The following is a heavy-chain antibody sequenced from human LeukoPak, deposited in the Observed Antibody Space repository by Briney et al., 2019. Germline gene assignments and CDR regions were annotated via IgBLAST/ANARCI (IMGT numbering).Heavy chain of an antibody. CDR2: ISDDGSNK. V-gene: IGHV3-30*03. CDR3: ARDILTGYEILMKPQGAFDI. Sequence: PGRSLRLSCAASGFTFSTYAMHWVRHTPDKGLERVAVISDDGSNKYYADSVKGRFTISRDNSKDTLFLQKNSLRPEDTAVYYCARDILTGYEILMKPQGAFDIWGQGTMVTVSS. J-gene: IGHJ3*02. CDR1: GFTFSTYA. D-gene: IGHD3-9*01.